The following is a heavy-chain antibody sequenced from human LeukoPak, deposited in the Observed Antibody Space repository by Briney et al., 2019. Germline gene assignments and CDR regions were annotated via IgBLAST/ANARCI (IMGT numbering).Heavy chain of an antibody. CDR1: GGSISSGGYY. J-gene: IGHJ6*04. Sequence: KPSQTLSLTCTVSGGSISSGGYYWSWIRQPPGKGLEWIGYIYHSGSTYYNPSLKSRVTISVDRSKNQFSLKLSSVTAADTAAYYCARAGPVYDFWRAPELDVWGKGTTVTVSS. CDR3: ARAGPVYDFWRAPELDV. CDR2: IYHSGST. V-gene: IGHV4-30-2*01. D-gene: IGHD3-3*01.